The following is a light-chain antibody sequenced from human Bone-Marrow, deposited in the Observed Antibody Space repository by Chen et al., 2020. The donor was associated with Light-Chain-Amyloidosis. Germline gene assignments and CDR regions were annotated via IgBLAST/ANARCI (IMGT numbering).Light chain of an antibody. CDR3: QQYGTSPLT. CDR2: GSS. V-gene: IGKV3-20*01. J-gene: IGKJ4*01. CDR1: QTISSNY. Sequence: IVLTQSPGTLSLSPGEGANLSCRASQTISSNYLTWYQQKFGQAPRLLIYGSSSRATGIPDMFPGSESGTDFTLTITRLEPADFAMYYCQQYGTSPLTFGGGTKVEIK.